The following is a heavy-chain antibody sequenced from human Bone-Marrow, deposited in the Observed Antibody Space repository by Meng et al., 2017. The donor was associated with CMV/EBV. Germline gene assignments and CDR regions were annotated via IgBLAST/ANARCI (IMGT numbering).Heavy chain of an antibody. D-gene: IGHD2-2*01. CDR1: GFTFSSYS. CDR2: ISSGSSTI. J-gene: IGHJ6*02. CDR3: AVVPAATRFYYYYGMDV. Sequence: GGSLRLSCAASGFTFSSYSMNWVRQAPGKGLEWVSYISSGSSTIYYADSVKGRFTISRDNAKNSLYLQMNSLRAEDTAVYYCAVVPAATRFYYYYGMDVWGQGTTVTVSS. V-gene: IGHV3-48*04.